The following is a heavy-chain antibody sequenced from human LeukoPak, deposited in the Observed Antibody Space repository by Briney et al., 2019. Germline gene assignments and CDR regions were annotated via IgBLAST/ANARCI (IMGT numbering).Heavy chain of an antibody. J-gene: IGHJ4*02. Sequence: GGSLRLSCAASGFTVSSNYMSWVRQAPGKGLEWVASIKHDGSEKYYVDSVRGRFTISRDNTKNLLYLQMSSLRAEDTAVYYCATDRGWRTSGYYLHYFEYWGQGTLVTFSS. CDR2: IKHDGSEK. D-gene: IGHD3-3*01. V-gene: IGHV3-7*01. CDR1: GFTVSSNY. CDR3: ATDRGWRTSGYYLHYFEY.